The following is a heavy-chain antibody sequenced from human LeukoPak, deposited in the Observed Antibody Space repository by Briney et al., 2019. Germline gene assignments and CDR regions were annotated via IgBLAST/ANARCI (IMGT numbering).Heavy chain of an antibody. V-gene: IGHV1-69*04. CDR1: GGTFSSYA. J-gene: IGHJ4*02. CDR2: IIPIFGIA. CDR3: ARERMTTVTRRALDY. D-gene: IGHD4-17*01. Sequence: ASVKVSCKASGGTFSSYAISRVRQAPGQGLEWMGRIIPIFGIANYAQKFQGRVTITADKSTSTAYMELSSLRSEDTAVYCCARERMTTVTRRALDYWGQGTLVTVSS.